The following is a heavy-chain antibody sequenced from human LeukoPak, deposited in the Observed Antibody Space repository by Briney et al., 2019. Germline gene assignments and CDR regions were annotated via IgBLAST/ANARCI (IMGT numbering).Heavy chain of an antibody. D-gene: IGHD3-16*01. CDR1: GFTFDDYA. J-gene: IGHJ4*02. V-gene: IGHV3-9*01. Sequence: PGGSLRLSCAASGFTFDDYAMHWVRQAPGKGLEWVSGISWNSGSIGYADSVKGRFTISRDNSKNTLYLQMNSLRAEDTAVYYCAKQPYYDYVWGSHPLGYWGQGTLVTVSS. CDR2: ISWNSGSI. CDR3: AKQPYYDYVWGSHPLGY.